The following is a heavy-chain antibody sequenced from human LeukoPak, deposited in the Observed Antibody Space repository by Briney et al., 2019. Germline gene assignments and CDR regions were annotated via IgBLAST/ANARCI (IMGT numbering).Heavy chain of an antibody. CDR2: IIPIFGTA. CDR1: GGTFSSYA. CDR3: ARSRGYSYGQNYFDY. V-gene: IGHV1-69*01. Sequence: SVKVSCKASGGTFSSYAISWVRQAPGQGLEWMGGIIPIFGTANYAQKFQDRVTITADESTSTAYMELSSLRSEDTAVYYCARSRGYSYGQNYFDYWGQGTLVTVSS. D-gene: IGHD5-18*01. J-gene: IGHJ4*02.